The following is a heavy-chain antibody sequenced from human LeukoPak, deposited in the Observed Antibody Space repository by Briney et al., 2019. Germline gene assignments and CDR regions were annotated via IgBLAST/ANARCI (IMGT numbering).Heavy chain of an antibody. CDR2: ISSSSSYI. Sequence: GGSLRLSCAASGFTFSSYSMNWVRQAPGKGLEWVSSISSSSSYIYYADSVKGRFTISRDNAKNSLHLQMDSLRAEDTAVYYCARDGDYCSSTSCYAFDIWGQGTMVTVSS. V-gene: IGHV3-21*01. J-gene: IGHJ3*02. CDR3: ARDGDYCSSTSCYAFDI. D-gene: IGHD2-2*01. CDR1: GFTFSSYS.